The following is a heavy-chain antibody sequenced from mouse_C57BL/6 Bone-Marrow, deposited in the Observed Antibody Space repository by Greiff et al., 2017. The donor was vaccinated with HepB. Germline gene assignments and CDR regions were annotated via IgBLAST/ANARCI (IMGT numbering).Heavy chain of an antibody. CDR3: ARGGLPRYYAMDY. V-gene: IGHV1-69*01. D-gene: IGHD2-2*01. J-gene: IGHJ4*01. CDR1: GYTFTSYW. CDR2: IDPSDSYT. Sequence: QVQLQQPGAELVMPGASVKLSCKASGYTFTSYWMHWVKQRPGQGLEWIGEIDPSDSYTNYNQKFKGKSTLTVDKSSSTAYMQLSSLTSEDSAVYYCARGGLPRYYAMDYWGQGTSVTVSS.